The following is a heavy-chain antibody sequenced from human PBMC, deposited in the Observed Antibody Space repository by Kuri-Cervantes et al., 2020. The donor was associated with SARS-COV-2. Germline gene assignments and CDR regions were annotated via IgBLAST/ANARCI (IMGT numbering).Heavy chain of an antibody. Sequence: SETLSLTCTVSGGSISSYYWSWIRQPPGKGLEWIGYISDSGSTKYNPSLKSRVTISVDTSKNQFSLKLSSVTAADTAVYYCARGPPAFSGWTYYFDYWGQGTLVTVSS. J-gene: IGHJ4*02. V-gene: IGHV4-59*01. CDR2: ISDSGST. D-gene: IGHD6-19*01. CDR3: ARGPPAFSGWTYYFDY. CDR1: GGSISSYY.